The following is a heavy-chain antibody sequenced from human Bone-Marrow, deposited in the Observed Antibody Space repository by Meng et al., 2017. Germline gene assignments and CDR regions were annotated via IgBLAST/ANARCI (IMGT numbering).Heavy chain of an antibody. J-gene: IGHJ4*02. Sequence: GESLKISCAASGFTFDDYAMHWVRQAPGKGLEWVSLISWDGGSTYYADSVKGRFTISRDNSKNTLYLQMNSLRAEDTAVYYCARDSHGPYSSSYYFDYWGQGTLVTVSS. CDR1: GFTFDDYA. CDR2: ISWDGGST. CDR3: ARDSHGPYSSSYYFDY. V-gene: IGHV3-43D*04. D-gene: IGHD6-6*01.